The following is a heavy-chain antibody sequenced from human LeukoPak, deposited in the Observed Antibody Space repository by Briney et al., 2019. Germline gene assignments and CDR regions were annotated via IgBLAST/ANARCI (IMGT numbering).Heavy chain of an antibody. Sequence: SETLSLTCTVSGGSISSSSYYWGWIRQPPGKGLEWIGSIYYSGSTYYDPSLKSRVTISVDTSKNQFSLKLSSVTAADTDVYYCATRFLVPTYYFDYWGQGTLVTVSS. CDR1: GGSISSSSYY. D-gene: IGHD3-3*01. V-gene: IGHV4-39*01. CDR3: ATRFLVPTYYFDY. CDR2: IYYSGST. J-gene: IGHJ4*02.